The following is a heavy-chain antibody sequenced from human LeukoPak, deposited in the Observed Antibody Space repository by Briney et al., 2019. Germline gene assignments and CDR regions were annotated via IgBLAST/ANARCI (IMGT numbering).Heavy chain of an antibody. CDR1: GYTFTSYD. V-gene: IGHV1-8*03. CDR3: ARVYGSSGWCEDGYYYYYYMDV. Sequence: ASVKVSCKASGYTFTSYDINWVRQATGQGLEWMGWMNPNSGNTGYAQKFQGRVTITRNTSISTAYMELSSLRSEDTAVYYCARVYGSSGWCEDGYYYYYYMDVWGKGTTVTVSS. J-gene: IGHJ6*03. CDR2: MNPNSGNT. D-gene: IGHD6-19*01.